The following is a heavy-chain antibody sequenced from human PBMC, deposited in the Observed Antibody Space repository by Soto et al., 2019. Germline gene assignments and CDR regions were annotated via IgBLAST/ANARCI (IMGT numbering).Heavy chain of an antibody. CDR2: ISSSGSTI. CDR3: ARDSPGAIFGVVIIDPGNY. V-gene: IGHV3-11*01. Sequence: PGGSLRLSCAASGFTFSDYYMSGIRQAPGKGLEWVSYISSSGSTIYYADSVKGRFTISRDNAKNSLYLQMNSLRAEDTAVYYCARDSPGAIFGVVIIDPGNYWGQGTLVTVSS. J-gene: IGHJ4*02. CDR1: GFTFSDYY. D-gene: IGHD3-3*01.